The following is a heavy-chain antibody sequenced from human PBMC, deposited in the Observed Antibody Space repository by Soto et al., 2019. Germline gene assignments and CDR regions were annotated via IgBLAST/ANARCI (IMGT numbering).Heavy chain of an antibody. V-gene: IGHV3-73*02. CDR1: GFTFSGSA. J-gene: IGHJ3*02. Sequence: EVQLVESGGGLVQPGGSLKLSCAASGFTFSGSAMHWVRQASGKGLEWVGRIRSKANSYATAYAASVKGRFTISRDDSKNTAYLQMNSLKTEDTAVYYCTRRLGIEDIWGQGIMVTVSS. D-gene: IGHD3-16*01. CDR3: TRRLGIEDI. CDR2: IRSKANSYAT.